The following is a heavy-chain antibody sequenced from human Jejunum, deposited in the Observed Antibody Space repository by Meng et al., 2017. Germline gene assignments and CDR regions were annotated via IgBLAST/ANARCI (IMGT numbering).Heavy chain of an antibody. CDR2: ISGIGDTT. CDR1: GFRFISYG. D-gene: IGHD3-3*01. J-gene: IGHJ3*02. Sequence: GGSLRLSCAASGFRFISYGMNWVRQAPGEGLEWISAISGIGDTTYYADSVRGRFTVSRDNSKNTLYLQTNNLRVEDTAIYYCAKDNGPGNIIHALDIWGRGTMVTVSS. CDR3: AKDNGPGNIIHALDI. V-gene: IGHV3-23*01.